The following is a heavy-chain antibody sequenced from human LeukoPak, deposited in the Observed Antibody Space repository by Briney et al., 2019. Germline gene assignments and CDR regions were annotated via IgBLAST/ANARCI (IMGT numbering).Heavy chain of an antibody. CDR3: ARTYYDILTGYNPYFDY. J-gene: IGHJ4*02. CDR2: ISGSGGST. CDR1: GFTFSSYA. V-gene: IGHV3-23*01. Sequence: GGSLRLSCAASGFTFSSYAMSWARQAPGKGLEWVSAISGSGGSTYYADSVKGRFTISRDNSKNTLYLQMISLRAEDTAVYYCARTYYDILTGYNPYFDYWGQGTLVTVSS. D-gene: IGHD3-9*01.